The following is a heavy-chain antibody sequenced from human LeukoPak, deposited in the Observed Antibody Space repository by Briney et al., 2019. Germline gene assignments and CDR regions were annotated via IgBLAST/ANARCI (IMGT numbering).Heavy chain of an antibody. CDR3: AKEAIAVAGSQPFDY. D-gene: IGHD6-19*01. Sequence: PGRSLRLSCAASGFTFSSYGMHWVRQAAGKGLEWVAVIWYDGSNKYYADSVKGRFTISRDNSKNTLYLQMNSLRAEDTAVYYCAKEAIAVAGSQPFDYWGQGTLLTVSS. CDR1: GFTFSSYG. J-gene: IGHJ4*02. V-gene: IGHV3-33*06. CDR2: IWYDGSNK.